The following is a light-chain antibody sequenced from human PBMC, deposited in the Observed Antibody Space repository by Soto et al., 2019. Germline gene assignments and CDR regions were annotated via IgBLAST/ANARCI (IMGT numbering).Light chain of an antibody. CDR1: QSVSSSY. J-gene: IGKJ2*01. V-gene: IGKV3-20*01. Sequence: EIVLTQSPGTLSLSPGERATLSCRASQSVSSSYLAWYQQKPGQAPRLLIYGASSRATGFPDRFSGSGSGTDYTLTISRLEPEDSAVYYCQQYGSSPYTFGQGTKLEIK. CDR3: QQYGSSPYT. CDR2: GAS.